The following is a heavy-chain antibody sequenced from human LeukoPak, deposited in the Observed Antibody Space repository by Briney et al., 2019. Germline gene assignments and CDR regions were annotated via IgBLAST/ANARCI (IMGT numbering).Heavy chain of an antibody. V-gene: IGHV3-11*01. CDR3: ARASATGFGYFQH. J-gene: IGHJ1*01. CDR2: ISSSGSTI. CDR1: GFTFSDYY. Sequence: PGGSLRLSRAASGFTFSDYYMSWIRQAPGKGLEWVSYISSSGSTIYYADSVKGRFTISRDNAKNSLYLQMNSLRAEDTAVYYCARASATGFGYFQHWGQGTLVTVSS. D-gene: IGHD3-9*01.